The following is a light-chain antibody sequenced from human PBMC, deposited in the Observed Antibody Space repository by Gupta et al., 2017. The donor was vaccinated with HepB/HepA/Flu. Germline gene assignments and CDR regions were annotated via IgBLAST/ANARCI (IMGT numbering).Light chain of an antibody. J-gene: IGLJ3*02. CDR3: QSADNSATYLWV. V-gene: IGLV3-25*03. CDR1: ALPNQY. Sequence: SYELTQSPSVSVSPGQTARITCSGDALPNQYAYWYQQKPGQAPVLIIYKDSERPSGIPERFSGSSSGTKVTLTINRVQAEDEADYDCQSADNSATYLWVCGGGTKLTVL. CDR2: KDS.